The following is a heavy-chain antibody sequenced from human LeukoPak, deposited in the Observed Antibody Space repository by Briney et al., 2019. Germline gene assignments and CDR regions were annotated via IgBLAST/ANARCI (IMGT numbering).Heavy chain of an antibody. V-gene: IGHV3-74*01. Sequence: GGSLRLSCAASGFIFSSKWIHWVRQAPGKGLEWVSRIDNGGSYTSYADSVKGRFTISRDNAKNTLYLQMNSLRAEDTAVYYCARDLPISDSSGYYLDYWGQGTVVTVSS. CDR2: IDNGGSYT. CDR3: ARDLPISDSSGYYLDY. D-gene: IGHD3-22*01. J-gene: IGHJ4*02. CDR1: GFIFSSKW.